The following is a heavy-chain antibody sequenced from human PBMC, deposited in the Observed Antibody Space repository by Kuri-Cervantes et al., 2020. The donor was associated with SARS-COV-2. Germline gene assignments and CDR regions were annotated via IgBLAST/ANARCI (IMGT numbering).Heavy chain of an antibody. D-gene: IGHD4-17*01. CDR1: GASISSQY. CDR2: IYTSGST. Sequence: SETLSLTCTVSGASISSQYWSWIRQPPGKGLEYIAYIYTSGSTNYNPSFKSRATISADTSKNQFSLRLSSVTAADTAVYYCARGGDYGFWFDPWGQGTLVTVSS. V-gene: IGHV4-4*08. CDR3: ARGGDYGFWFDP. J-gene: IGHJ5*02.